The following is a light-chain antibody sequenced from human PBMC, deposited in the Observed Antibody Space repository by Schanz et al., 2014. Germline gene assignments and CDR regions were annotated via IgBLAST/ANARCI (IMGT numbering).Light chain of an antibody. CDR1: QGIDTY. J-gene: IGKJ1*01. CDR2: ATS. Sequence: IQLTQSPSSLSASVGDRISITCRASQGIDTYLAWYQQKPGKAPKLVIFATSHLQSGVPSRFSGGGSGTDFTLTISSLQPEDFATYYCQQGYDTPVWTFGQGTKVEVK. V-gene: IGKV1-39*01. CDR3: QQGYDTPVWT.